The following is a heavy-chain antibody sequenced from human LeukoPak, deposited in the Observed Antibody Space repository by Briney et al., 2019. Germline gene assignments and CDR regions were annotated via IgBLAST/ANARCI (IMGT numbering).Heavy chain of an antibody. CDR3: ARGPPRFVSF. D-gene: IGHD5-24*01. CDR2: LHHSGTT. J-gene: IGHJ4*02. Sequence: PSETLSLTCTVSGGSISSYYWSWIRQPPGKGLEWIGGLHHSGTTYYNPSLKSRVTISVDTSQKQISLEVRSVTAADTAIYFCARGPPRFVSFWGPGTLVTVSS. V-gene: IGHV4-59*08. CDR1: GGSISSYY.